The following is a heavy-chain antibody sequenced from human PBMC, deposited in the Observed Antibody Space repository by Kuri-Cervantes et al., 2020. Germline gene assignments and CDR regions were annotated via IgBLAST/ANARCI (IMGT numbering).Heavy chain of an antibody. J-gene: IGHJ4*02. Sequence: LRLSCAVSGGSISSGGYSWSWIRQPPGKGLEWIGYIYHSGSTYYNPSLKSRVTISVDTSKNQFSLKLSSVTAADTAVYYCARVGSRRASHFDYWGQGTLVTVSS. D-gene: IGHD2-15*01. V-gene: IGHV4-30-2*01. CDR3: ARVGSRRASHFDY. CDR1: GGSISSGGYS. CDR2: IYHSGST.